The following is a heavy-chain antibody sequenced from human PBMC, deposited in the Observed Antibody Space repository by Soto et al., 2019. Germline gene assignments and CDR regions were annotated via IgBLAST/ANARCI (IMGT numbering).Heavy chain of an antibody. J-gene: IGHJ6*02. CDR2: ISYDGSNK. V-gene: IGHV3-30-3*01. D-gene: IGHD6-6*01. Sequence: QVQLVESGGGVVQPGRCLRLSCAASGFTFSSYAMHWVRQAPGKGLEWVAVISYDGSNKYYADSVKGRFTISRDNSKNTLYLQMNSLRSEDTAVYYCARESSLVGYYYGMDVWGQGTTVTVSS. CDR3: ARESSLVGYYYGMDV. CDR1: GFTFSSYA.